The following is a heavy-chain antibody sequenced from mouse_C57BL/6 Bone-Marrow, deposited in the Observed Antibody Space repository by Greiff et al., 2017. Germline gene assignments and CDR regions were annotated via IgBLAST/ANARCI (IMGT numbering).Heavy chain of an antibody. CDR1: GFTFSSCA. CDR2: ISDGGSYT. Sequence: EVKLVESGGGLVKPGGSLKLSCAASGFTFSSCAMSWVRQTPEKRLEWVATISDGGSYTYYPDNVKGRFTISRDNAKNNLYLQMSHLKSEDTAMYYCARDRWLRFAYWGQGTLVTVSA. CDR3: ARDRWLRFAY. D-gene: IGHD2-2*01. J-gene: IGHJ3*01. V-gene: IGHV5-4*01.